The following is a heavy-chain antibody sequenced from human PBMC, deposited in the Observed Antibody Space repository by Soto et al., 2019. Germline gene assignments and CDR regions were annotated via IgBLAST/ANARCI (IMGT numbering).Heavy chain of an antibody. CDR1: GFSLSTSGVG. V-gene: IGHV2-5*02. J-gene: IGHJ6*02. CDR2: MYWDDDK. Sequence: KESGPTLVKPTQTLTLTCTFSGFSLSTSGVGVAWIRQPPGKALEWLALMYWDDDKRYRPSLENRLTITKDTSNNQVVLTRNNMDSVDTATYSWAYQPCRGGSCYWFSFSGMDVWGQGTTVTVSS. D-gene: IGHD2-15*01. CDR3: AYQPCRGGSCYWFSFSGMDV.